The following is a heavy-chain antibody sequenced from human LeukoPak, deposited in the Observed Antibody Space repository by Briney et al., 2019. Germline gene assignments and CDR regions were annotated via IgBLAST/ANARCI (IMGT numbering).Heavy chain of an antibody. V-gene: IGHV3-30*04. J-gene: IGHJ4*02. D-gene: IGHD4/OR15-4a*01. CDR2: IPNDGTNK. CDR1: GFTFSSDS. CDR3: AREIPDYYFDY. Sequence: GGSLRLSCAASGFTFSSDSMHWVRQAPGKGLEWVAVIPNDGTNKYYRDSVKGRFTISRDNSKNTLYLQMDSLRAEDTAVYYCAREIPDYYFDYWGQGTLVTVSS.